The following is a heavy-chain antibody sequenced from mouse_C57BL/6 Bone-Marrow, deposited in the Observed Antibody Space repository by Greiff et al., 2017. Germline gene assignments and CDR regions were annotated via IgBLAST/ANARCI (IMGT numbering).Heavy chain of an antibody. J-gene: IGHJ4*01. V-gene: IGHV1-64*01. CDR1: GYTFTSYW. Sequence: VKLQQPGAELVKPGASVKLSCKASGYTFTSYWMHWVKQRPGQGLEWIGMIHPNSGSTNYNEKFKSKATLTVDKSSSTAYMQLSSLTSEDSAVYYCARRDYDAMDYWGQGTSVTVSS. CDR2: IHPNSGST. CDR3: ARRDYDAMDY.